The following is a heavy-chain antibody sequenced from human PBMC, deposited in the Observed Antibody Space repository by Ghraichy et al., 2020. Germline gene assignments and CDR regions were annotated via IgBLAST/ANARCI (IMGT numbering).Heavy chain of an antibody. D-gene: IGHD2-2*01. CDR1: GDSVSSNSAA. CDR2: TYYRSKWYN. V-gene: IGHV6-1*01. CDR3: ARVGYCSSTSCYALSAFDI. J-gene: IGHJ3*02. Sequence: SQTLSLTCAISGDSVSSNSAAWNWIRQSPSRGLEWLGRTYYRSKWYNDYAVSVKSRITINPDTSKNQFSLQLNSVTPEDTAVYYCARVGYCSSTSCYALSAFDIWGQGTMVTVSS.